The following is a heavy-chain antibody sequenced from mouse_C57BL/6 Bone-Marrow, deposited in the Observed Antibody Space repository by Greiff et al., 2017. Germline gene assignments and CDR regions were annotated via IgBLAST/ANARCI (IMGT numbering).Heavy chain of an antibody. D-gene: IGHD1-1*01. CDR3: ARRGYGSSYDWYFDV. CDR2: IHPNSGST. J-gene: IGHJ1*03. V-gene: IGHV1-64*01. CDR1: GYTFTSYW. Sequence: QVQLQQPGAELVKPGASVKLSCKASGYTFTSYWMHWVKQRPGQGLEWIGMIHPNSGSTNYNEKFKSKATLTVDKSSSTAYMRLSSLTSENSAVYYCARRGYGSSYDWYFDVWGTGTTVTVSS.